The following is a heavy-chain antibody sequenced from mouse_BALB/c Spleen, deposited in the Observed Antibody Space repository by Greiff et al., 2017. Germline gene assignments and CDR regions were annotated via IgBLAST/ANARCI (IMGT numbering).Heavy chain of an antibody. CDR2: INPSTGYT. V-gene: IGHV1-7*01. D-gene: IGHD2-1*01. J-gene: IGHJ4*01. CDR3: ARGHGNFYAMDY. CDR1: GYTFTSYW. Sequence: VQLQESGAELAKPGASVKMSCKASGYTFTSYWMHWVKQRPGQGLEWIGYINPSTGYTEYNQKFKDKATLTADKSSSTAYMQLSSLTSEDSAVYYCARGHGNFYAMDYWGQGTSVTVSS.